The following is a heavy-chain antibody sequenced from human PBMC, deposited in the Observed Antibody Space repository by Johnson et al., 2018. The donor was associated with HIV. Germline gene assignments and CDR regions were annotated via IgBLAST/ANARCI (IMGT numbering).Heavy chain of an antibody. V-gene: IGHV3-15*01. J-gene: IGHJ3*02. CDR2: VKSKTDGGTI. CDR3: AKDRTIHDAFDI. D-gene: IGHD5-18*01. CDR1: GFTFSNAW. Sequence: EVQLVESGGGSVKSGGSLRVSCAASGFTFSNAWMSWVRQAPGKGLEWVGRVKSKTDGGTIDYAAAVKGRFIISRDDSKNTLYLQMNSLRAEDTAVYYCAKDRTIHDAFDIWGQGTMVTVSS.